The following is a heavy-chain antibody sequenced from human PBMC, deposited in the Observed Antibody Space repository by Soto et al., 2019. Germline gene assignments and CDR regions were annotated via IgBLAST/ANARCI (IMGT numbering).Heavy chain of an antibody. V-gene: IGHV4-59*08. CDR1: GGSINSYY. CDR2: IYYSGST. J-gene: IGHJ4*02. CDR3: ASRYGLDFDN. D-gene: IGHD3-10*01. Sequence: QVQLPESGPGLVKPSETLSLTCTVSGGSINSYYWSWIRQPPGKGLEWIGYIYYSGSTNYNPYLKSRVTISVDTTKNQSSPKLTSVTAPDPAVYYWASRYGLDFDNRGQGTLVNVSS.